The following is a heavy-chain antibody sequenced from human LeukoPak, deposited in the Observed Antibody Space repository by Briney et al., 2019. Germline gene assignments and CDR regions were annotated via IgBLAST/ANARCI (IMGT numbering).Heavy chain of an antibody. J-gene: IGHJ4*02. Sequence: GGSLRLSCEASGFTFSSYSMDWVRQAPGKWLEWVSSISSTSSHIYYADSVKGRFTISRDNAKNSLYLQMNSLRAEDTAVYYCARGSGIVACGQYYFDYWGQGTLVTVSS. CDR1: GFTFSSYS. V-gene: IGHV3-21*01. CDR2: ISSTSSHI. D-gene: IGHD3-22*01. CDR3: ARGSGIVACGQYYFDY.